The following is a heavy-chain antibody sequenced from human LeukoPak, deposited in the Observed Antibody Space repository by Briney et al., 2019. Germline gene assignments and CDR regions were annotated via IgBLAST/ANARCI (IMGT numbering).Heavy chain of an antibody. CDR1: GYTFTGYY. V-gene: IGHV1-2*02. D-gene: IGHD3-22*01. CDR2: INPNSGGT. J-gene: IGHJ5*02. CDR3: ARAENYYDSSGYPFDP. Sequence: ASVKVSCKASGYTFTGYYMQWVQQAPGQGLEWMGWINPNSGGTNYAQKFQGRVTMTRDTSTSTVYMELSSLRSEDTAVYYCARAENYYDSSGYPFDPWGQGTLVTVSS.